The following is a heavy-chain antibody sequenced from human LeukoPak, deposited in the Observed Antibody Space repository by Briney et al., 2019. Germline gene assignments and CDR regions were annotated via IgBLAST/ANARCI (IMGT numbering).Heavy chain of an antibody. CDR3: ARLRSGSWYDGTGFDY. CDR1: GGSISSYY. Sequence: SETLSLTCTVSGGSISSYYWSWIRQPPGKGLEWIGYIYYSGSTNYNPSLKSRVTISVDTSKNQFSLKLSSVTAADTAVYYCARLRSGSWYDGTGFDYWGQGTLVTVSS. J-gene: IGHJ4*02. V-gene: IGHV4-59*08. CDR2: IYYSGST. D-gene: IGHD6-13*01.